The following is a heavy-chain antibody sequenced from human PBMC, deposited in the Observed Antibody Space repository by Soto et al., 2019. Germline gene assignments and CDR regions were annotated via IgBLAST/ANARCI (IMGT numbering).Heavy chain of an antibody. J-gene: IGHJ4*02. CDR1: GFALTTYT. D-gene: IGHD1-26*01. CDR2: INGRSNYK. V-gene: IGHV3-21*02. CDR3: VREDGVVGASSAFDS. Sequence: EVQLVESGGGLVAPGGSLRLSCVASGFALTTYTMNWVRQAPGTGLAWVSSINGRSNYKYYSDSVKGRFTVSRDNAQNSLFLQMSRLGPEDTAVYYCVREDGVVGASSAFDSWGQGTLVTVSS.